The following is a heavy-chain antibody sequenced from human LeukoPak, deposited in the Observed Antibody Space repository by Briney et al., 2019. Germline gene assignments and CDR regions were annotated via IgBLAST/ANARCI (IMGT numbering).Heavy chain of an antibody. CDR1: GYTFTSYA. Sequence: ASVKVSCKASGYTFTSYAMNWVRQAPGQGLEWMGWINTNTGNPTYAQGFTGRFVFSLDTSVSTAYLQISSLKAEDTAVYYCARDVSAAYYDFWSGYSHPPNWFDPWGQGTLVTVSS. J-gene: IGHJ5*02. CDR2: INTNTGNP. CDR3: ARDVSAAYYDFWSGYSHPPNWFDP. V-gene: IGHV7-4-1*02. D-gene: IGHD3-3*01.